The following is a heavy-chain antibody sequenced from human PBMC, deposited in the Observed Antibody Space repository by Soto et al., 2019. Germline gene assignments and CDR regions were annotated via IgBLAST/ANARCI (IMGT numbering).Heavy chain of an antibody. CDR2: IYYSGST. CDR3: ARRAYYCTNGVCPTFYYYYYMDV. J-gene: IGHJ6*03. D-gene: IGHD2-8*01. CDR1: GGSISSYY. V-gene: IGHV4-59*08. Sequence: PSETLSLTCTVSGGSISSYYWSWIRQPPGKGLEWIGYIYYSGSTNYNPSLKSRVTISVDTSKNQFSLKLSSVTAADTAVYYCARRAYYCTNGVCPTFYYYYYMDVWGKGTTVTVSS.